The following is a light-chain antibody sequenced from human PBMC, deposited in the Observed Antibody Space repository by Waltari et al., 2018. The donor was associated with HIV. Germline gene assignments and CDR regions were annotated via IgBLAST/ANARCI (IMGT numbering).Light chain of an antibody. Sequence: QSVLTQPPSASGTPGQRVTISCSGGSPNIGSNYVFWYQLLPGTAPKLLVYGNDQRPSGVPDRLSGSKSGTSASLAISGLRSEDEADYYCAAWDDSLSGYVFGTGTKVTVL. CDR1: SPNIGSNY. V-gene: IGLV1-47*01. CDR2: GND. J-gene: IGLJ1*01. CDR3: AAWDDSLSGYV.